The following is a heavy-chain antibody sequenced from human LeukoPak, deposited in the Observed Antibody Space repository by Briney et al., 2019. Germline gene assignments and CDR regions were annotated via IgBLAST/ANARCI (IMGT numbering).Heavy chain of an antibody. V-gene: IGHV3-11*04. Sequence: GGSLRLSCAASGFTLSDYYMSWIRQAPGKGLEWVSYISSSGSTIYYADSVKGRFTISRDNAKNSLYLQMNSLRAEDTAVYYCARTSFYSSSWCDYWGQGTLVTVSS. CDR2: ISSSGSTI. CDR1: GFTLSDYY. D-gene: IGHD6-13*01. CDR3: ARTSFYSSSWCDY. J-gene: IGHJ4*02.